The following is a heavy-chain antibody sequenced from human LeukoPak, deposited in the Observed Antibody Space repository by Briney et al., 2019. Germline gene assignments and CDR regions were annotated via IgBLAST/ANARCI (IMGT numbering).Heavy chain of an antibody. V-gene: IGHV4-59*08. CDR1: GGSISSYY. CDR2: IYYSGST. CDR3: AGRTGTLDY. Sequence: SETLCLTCTVSGGSISSYYWSWIRQPPGKGLEWIGYIYYSGSTNYNPSLKSRVTISVDTSKNQFSLKLSPVTAADTAVYYCAGRTGTLDYWGQGTLVTVSS. J-gene: IGHJ4*02. D-gene: IGHD1-7*01.